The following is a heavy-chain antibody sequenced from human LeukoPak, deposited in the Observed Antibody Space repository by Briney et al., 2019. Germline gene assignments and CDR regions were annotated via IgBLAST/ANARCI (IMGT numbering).Heavy chain of an antibody. D-gene: IGHD6-6*01. V-gene: IGHV4-4*07. CDR3: ARENVATIAGRSLDY. J-gene: IGHJ4*02. CDR2: IQNSGST. Sequence: PSETLSLTCTASGASISSNYWSWIRQPAGKGLEWIGRIQNSGSTNYKPSLKSRVTMSVDTSNNHFSLNLTSVTAADTAFYYCARENVATIAGRSLDYWGQGTLVTVSS. CDR1: GASISSNY.